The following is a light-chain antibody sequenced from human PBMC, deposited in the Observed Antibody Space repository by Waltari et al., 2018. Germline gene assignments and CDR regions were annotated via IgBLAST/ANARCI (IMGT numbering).Light chain of an antibody. Sequence: MQMTQSPSSLSVPLVTRITNTCRASQDISNFLAWYQQKPGKVPKFLIYGASSLQSGVPSRFSGSGSGTDFTLTINSLHPEDVGVYYCQKYDSAPLTFGGGTRVDIK. CDR2: GAS. CDR1: QDISNF. CDR3: QKYDSAPLT. V-gene: IGKV1-27*01. J-gene: IGKJ4*01.